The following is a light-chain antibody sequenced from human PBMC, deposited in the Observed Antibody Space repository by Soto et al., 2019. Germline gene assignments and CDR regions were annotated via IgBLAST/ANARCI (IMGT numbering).Light chain of an antibody. V-gene: IGKV1-6*01. J-gene: IGKJ3*01. CDR2: AVS. CDR3: QQDSDYPFT. CDR1: EDIGND. Sequence: AIQMTQSPSSLFASVGDRVTITCRASEDIGNDLGWFQQKPGKAPKLLIYAVSNLQTGVPSRFSGSGSGTEFTLTISSMQPEDFGTYYCQQDSDYPFTFGPGTKVDIK.